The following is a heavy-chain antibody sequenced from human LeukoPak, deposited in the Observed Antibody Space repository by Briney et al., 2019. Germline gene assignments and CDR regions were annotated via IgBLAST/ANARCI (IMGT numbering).Heavy chain of an antibody. D-gene: IGHD6-13*01. CDR3: ARVIGYSSSWSDY. CDR1: GYTFTGYY. CDR2: INPNSGGT. V-gene: IGHV1-2*02. J-gene: IGHJ4*02. Sequence: ASVKVSCKASGYTFTGYYMHWVRQAPGQGLEWMGWINPNSGGTNYAQKFQGRVTMTRDTSISTAYMELSRLRSDDTAVYYCARVIGYSSSWSDYWGQGTLVTVSS.